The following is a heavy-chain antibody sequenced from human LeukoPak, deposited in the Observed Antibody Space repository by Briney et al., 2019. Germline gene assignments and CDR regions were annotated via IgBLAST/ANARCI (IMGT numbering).Heavy chain of an antibody. CDR1: GGSISGGSYY. V-gene: IGHV4-61*02. CDR2: IYTSGST. J-gene: IGHJ4*02. Sequence: PSETLSLTCTVSGGSISGGSYYWSWIRQPAGKGLEWIGRIYTSGSTNYKPSLKSRVTISVDTSKNQFSLKLSSVTAADTAVYYCARERAGYSSTDYWGQGTLVTVSS. D-gene: IGHD6-13*01. CDR3: ARERAGYSSTDY.